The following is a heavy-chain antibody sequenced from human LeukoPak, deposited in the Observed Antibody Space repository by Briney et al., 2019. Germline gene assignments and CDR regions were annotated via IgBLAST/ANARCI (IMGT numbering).Heavy chain of an antibody. CDR1: GFTFSSYA. CDR2: ISGSGGST. CDR3: AKDRVGSWYYYNILADY. J-gene: IGHJ4*02. D-gene: IGHD6-13*01. V-gene: IGHV3-23*01. Sequence: GGSLRLSCAASGFTFSSYAMSWVRQAPGKGLEWVSAISGSGGSTYYADSVKGRFTISRDNSKNTLYLQMNSLRAEDTAVYYCAKDRVGSWYYYNILADYWGQGTLVTVPS.